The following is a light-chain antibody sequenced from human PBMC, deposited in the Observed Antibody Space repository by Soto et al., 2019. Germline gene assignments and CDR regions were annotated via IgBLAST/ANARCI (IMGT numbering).Light chain of an antibody. CDR2: EVN. CDR3: SSFTPTRTYV. V-gene: IGLV2-14*01. Sequence: QSALTQPASVSGSPGQSITISCTGTSSDVGGCNCVSWYQQHPGKAPKLMIYEVNNRPSGVSNRFSGSKSGNAASLTISGLQAEDEADYYCSSFTPTRTYVFGTGTKLTVL. J-gene: IGLJ1*01. CDR1: SSDVGGCNC.